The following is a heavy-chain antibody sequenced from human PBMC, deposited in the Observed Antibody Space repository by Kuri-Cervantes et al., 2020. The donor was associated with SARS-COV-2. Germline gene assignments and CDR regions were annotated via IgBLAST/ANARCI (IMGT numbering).Heavy chain of an antibody. CDR3: ARDRGSYYSTDYYYYYMDV. Sequence: SVKVSCKASRYTFTYYYIHWVRQAPGQGLEWMGSINPNSGDTNYAQRFQGRVIMTRDTSISTAYMELSRLRSDDTAVYYCARDRGSYYSTDYYYYYMDVWGKGTTVTVSS. V-gene: IGHV1-2*02. CDR2: INPNSGDT. J-gene: IGHJ6*03. CDR1: RYTFTYYY. D-gene: IGHD1-26*01.